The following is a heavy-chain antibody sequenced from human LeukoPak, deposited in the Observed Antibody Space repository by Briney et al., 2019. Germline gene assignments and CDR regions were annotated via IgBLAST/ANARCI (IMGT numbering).Heavy chain of an antibody. D-gene: IGHD3-3*02. Sequence: PGGSLRLSCAASGFTFDDYAMHWVRQAPGKGLEWVSGISWNSGSIGYADSVKGRFTISRDNAKNSLYLQMNSLRAEDTALYYCAMHFWSGYSFDYWGQGTLVTVSS. V-gene: IGHV3-9*01. CDR3: AMHFWSGYSFDY. CDR2: ISWNSGSI. J-gene: IGHJ4*02. CDR1: GFTFDDYA.